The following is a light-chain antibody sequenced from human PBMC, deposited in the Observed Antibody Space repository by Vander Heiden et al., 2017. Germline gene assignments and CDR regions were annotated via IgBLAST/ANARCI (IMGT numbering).Light chain of an antibody. CDR2: WAS. Sequence: DVVLAQSPASFAGSTGERATIKGKSSQSVLYSANNKNYLAWYQQKPGQPPKLLIYWASTRESGVPDRFSGSGSGTDFTLTISSLQAEDVAVYYCQQNYSTPYTFGQGTKLEIK. V-gene: IGKV4-1*01. J-gene: IGKJ2*01. CDR1: QSVLYSANNKNY. CDR3: QQNYSTPYT.